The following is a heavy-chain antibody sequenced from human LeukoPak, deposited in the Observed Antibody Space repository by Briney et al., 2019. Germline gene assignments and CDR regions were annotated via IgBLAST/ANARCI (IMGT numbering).Heavy chain of an antibody. J-gene: IGHJ3*02. CDR2: TYYSGST. CDR3: ARVGYYYDSSGYYTDAFDI. V-gene: IGHV4-59*01. D-gene: IGHD3-22*01. CDR1: GGSISSYY. Sequence: PSETLSLTCTVSGGSISSYYWSWIRQPPGKGLEWIGYTYYSGSTNYNPSLKSRVTISVDTSKNQFSLKLSSVTVADTAVYYCARVGYYYDSSGYYTDAFDIWGQGTMVTVSS.